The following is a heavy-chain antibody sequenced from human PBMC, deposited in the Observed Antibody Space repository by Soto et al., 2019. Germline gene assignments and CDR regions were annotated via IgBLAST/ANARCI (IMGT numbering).Heavy chain of an antibody. V-gene: IGHV1-69*13. CDR2: IIPIFGTA. CDR1: GGTFSSYA. D-gene: IGHD3-9*01. CDR3: ARDYDILTGYYNWFDP. Sequence: SVKVSCKASGGTFSSYAISWVRQAPGQGLGWMGGIIPIFGTADYAQKFQGRVTITGNASTSTAYMELSSLRSEDTAVYYCARDYDILTGYYNWFDPWGQGTLVTVPS. J-gene: IGHJ5*02.